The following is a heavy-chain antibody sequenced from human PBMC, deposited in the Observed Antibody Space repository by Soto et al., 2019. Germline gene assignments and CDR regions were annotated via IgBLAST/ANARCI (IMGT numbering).Heavy chain of an antibody. CDR3: AKDKGEYCSSASCYAIPHYYGMDV. D-gene: IGHD2-2*01. Sequence: GGSLRLSCAASGFNLSTYGMHWVRQAPGKGLEWVAVISYDGSNKYYADSVKGRFTISRDNSKNTLYLQMTSLRAEDPAVYYCAKDKGEYCSSASCYAIPHYYGMDVWGQGTTVTVSS. V-gene: IGHV3-30*18. CDR2: ISYDGSNK. CDR1: GFNLSTYG. J-gene: IGHJ6*02.